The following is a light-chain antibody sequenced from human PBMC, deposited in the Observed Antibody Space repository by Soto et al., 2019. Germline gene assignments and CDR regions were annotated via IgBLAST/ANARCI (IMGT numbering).Light chain of an antibody. Sequence: EPVSTHSPGTLSLSPGARTTLSCRASESVRTSLAWYQHKPGQAPRLLIYDASKRATGIPARFSGSGSGTDFTLTISSLEPEDFAVYYCQQHNNWPTFGQGTRLEIK. CDR2: DAS. CDR1: ESVRTS. V-gene: IGKV3-11*01. CDR3: QQHNNWPT. J-gene: IGKJ5*01.